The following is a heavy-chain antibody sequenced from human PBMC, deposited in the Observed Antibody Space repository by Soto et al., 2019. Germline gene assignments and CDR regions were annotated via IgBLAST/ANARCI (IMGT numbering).Heavy chain of an antibody. Sequence: ASVKVSCKASGGTFTSYGISWVRQAPGQGLEWMGWISAYNGNTNYAQKLQGRVTMTTDTSTSTAYMELRSLRSDDTAVYYCARESFYDFWSGYYLGRGGYYGMDVWGQGTTVTVSS. CDR2: ISAYNGNT. CDR1: GGTFTSYG. D-gene: IGHD3-3*01. J-gene: IGHJ6*02. CDR3: ARESFYDFWSGYYLGRGGYYGMDV. V-gene: IGHV1-18*04.